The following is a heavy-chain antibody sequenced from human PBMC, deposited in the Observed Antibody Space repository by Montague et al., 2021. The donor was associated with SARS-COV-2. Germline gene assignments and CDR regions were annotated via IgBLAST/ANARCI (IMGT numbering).Heavy chain of an antibody. V-gene: IGHV3-23*01. J-gene: IGHJ4*02. CDR3: AKDTGRRNYFDY. CDR2: ISGSGGNT. CDR1: GFTFSSYA. D-gene: IGHD4-11*01. Sequence: SLRLSCEASGFTFSSYAMSWVRQAPGKGLEWVSAISGSGGNTYYXDSXKGRFTISRDNSKNTLYVQMNRLRAEDTAVYYCAKDTGRRNYFDYWGQGTLVTVSS.